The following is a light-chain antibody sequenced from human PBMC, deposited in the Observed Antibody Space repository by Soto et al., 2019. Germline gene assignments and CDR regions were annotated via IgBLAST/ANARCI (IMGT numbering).Light chain of an antibody. CDR2: DAS. J-gene: IGKJ1*01. Sequence: DIQMTQPPSTLSASLGDRVTITCRASQSISSWLAWYQQKPGKAPELLIYDASSLESGVPSRFSGSGSGTEFTLTISSLQPDDFATYYCQQYNSYLLTFGQGTKVDIK. CDR1: QSISSW. V-gene: IGKV1-5*01. CDR3: QQYNSYLLT.